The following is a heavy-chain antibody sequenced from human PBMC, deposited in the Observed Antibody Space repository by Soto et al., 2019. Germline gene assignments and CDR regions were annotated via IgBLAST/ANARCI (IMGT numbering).Heavy chain of an antibody. CDR2: IYYSGST. CDR1: GGSISSGDYY. V-gene: IGHV4-30-4*02. J-gene: IGHJ4*02. Sequence: SETLSLTCTVSGGSISSGDYYWSWIRQPPGKGLEWIGYIYYSGSTYYNPSLKSRVTISVDTSKNTLYLQMSSLRTEDTAVYYCVKAVFSGYYYVPFDYWGQGTLVTVSS. CDR3: VKAVFSGYYYVPFDY. D-gene: IGHD3-22*01.